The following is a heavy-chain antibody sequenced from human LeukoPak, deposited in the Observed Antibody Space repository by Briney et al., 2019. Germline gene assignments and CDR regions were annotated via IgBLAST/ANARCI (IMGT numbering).Heavy chain of an antibody. J-gene: IGHJ4*02. CDR1: GYTFTSYY. CDR2: INPYGGGT. V-gene: IGHV1-46*01. D-gene: IGHD6-19*01. Sequence: ASVKVSCKASGYTFTSYYIQRVRQAPGQGPEWMGVINPYGGGTSYAQKFQGRVTMTRDTSTSTVYMELSSLTSEDTAEYYCARDRGLLYGSSGCLDSWGQGTLVTVPS. CDR3: ARDRGLLYGSSGCLDS.